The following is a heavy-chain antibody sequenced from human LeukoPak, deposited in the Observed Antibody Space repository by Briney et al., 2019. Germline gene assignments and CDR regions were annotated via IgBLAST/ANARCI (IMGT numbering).Heavy chain of an antibody. D-gene: IGHD3-22*01. J-gene: IGHJ6*02. Sequence: QTGGPLRLSCAASGFTFSSYAMSWVRQAPGKGLEWVSAISGSGGSTYYADSVKGRFTISRDNSKNTLYLQMNSLRAEDTAVYYCAKEAVHYYDSSGYYLSDYYYYGMDVWGQGTTVTVSS. CDR2: ISGSGGST. V-gene: IGHV3-23*01. CDR3: AKEAVHYYDSSGYYLSDYYYYGMDV. CDR1: GFTFSSYA.